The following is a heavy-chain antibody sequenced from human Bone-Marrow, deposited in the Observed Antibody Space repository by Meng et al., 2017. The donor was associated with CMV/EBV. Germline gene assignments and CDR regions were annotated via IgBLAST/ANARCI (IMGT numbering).Heavy chain of an antibody. V-gene: IGHV1-18*04. CDR3: ARDVNYYDSSGPSVDFDY. D-gene: IGHD3-22*01. J-gene: IGHJ4*02. Sequence: GESLKISCKGSGYSFTSYWIGWVRQAPGQGLEWMGWISTYNANTNYAQKFQGRVTMTTDTSTTTAYMELRSLRSDDTAVYYCARDVNYYDSSGPSVDFDYWGQGTLVTVSS. CDR2: ISTYNANT. CDR1: GYSFTSYW.